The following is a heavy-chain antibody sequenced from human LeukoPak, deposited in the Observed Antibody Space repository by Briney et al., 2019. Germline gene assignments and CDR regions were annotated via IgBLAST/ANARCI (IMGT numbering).Heavy chain of an antibody. CDR2: IYTSGST. CDR1: GGSISSYY. J-gene: IGHJ3*02. D-gene: IGHD1-1*01. CDR3: ARGGKLTVDAFDI. V-gene: IGHV4-4*07. Sequence: PSETLSLTCTVSGGSISSYYWSWIRQPAGKGLEWIGRIYTSGSTYYNPSLKSRVTISVDRSKNQFSLKLSSVTAADTAVYYCARGGKLTVDAFDIWGQGTMVTVSS.